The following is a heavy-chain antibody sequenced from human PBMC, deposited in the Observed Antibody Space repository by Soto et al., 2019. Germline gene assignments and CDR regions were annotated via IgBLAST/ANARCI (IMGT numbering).Heavy chain of an antibody. CDR1: GFTFDDYG. Sequence: SLRLSCAASGFTFDDYGMSWVRQAPGKGLEWVSGINWNGGSTGYADSVKGRFTISRDNAKNSLYLQMNSLRAEDTALYYCARGGCSGGSCYSSYYYGMDVWGQGTTVTVSS. CDR2: INWNGGST. V-gene: IGHV3-20*04. J-gene: IGHJ6*02. CDR3: ARGGCSGGSCYSSYYYGMDV. D-gene: IGHD2-15*01.